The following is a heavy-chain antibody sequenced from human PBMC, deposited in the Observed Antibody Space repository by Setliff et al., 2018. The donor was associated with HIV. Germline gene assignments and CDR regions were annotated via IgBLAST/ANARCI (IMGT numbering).Heavy chain of an antibody. CDR2: INWNGGRT. Sequence: PGGSLRLSCAVSGFTFDDYGMSWVRQAPGKGLEWVSGINWNGGRTGYADSVKGRFTISRDNAKNSLYLQMNSLSAEDTAVYYCARDWVDLAVRGLMITGDYWGQGTLVTVSS. CDR1: GFTFDDYG. CDR3: ARDWVDLAVRGLMITGDY. V-gene: IGHV3-20*04. D-gene: IGHD3-10*01. J-gene: IGHJ4*02.